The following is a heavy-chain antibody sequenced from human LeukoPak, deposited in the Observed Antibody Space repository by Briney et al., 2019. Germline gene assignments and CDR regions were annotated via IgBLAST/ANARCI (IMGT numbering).Heavy chain of an antibody. D-gene: IGHD6-19*01. V-gene: IGHV6-1*01. CDR2: TYYRSKWYN. J-gene: IGHJ3*02. Sequence: SQTLSLTCAISGDSVSSNSAAWNWIRQSPSRGLEWLGRTYYRSKWYNDYAVSVKSRITINPDTSKNQFSLQLNSVTPEDTAVYYCAGQSGGIAVEDDAFDIWGQGTMVTVSS. CDR3: AGQSGGIAVEDDAFDI. CDR1: GDSVSSNSAA.